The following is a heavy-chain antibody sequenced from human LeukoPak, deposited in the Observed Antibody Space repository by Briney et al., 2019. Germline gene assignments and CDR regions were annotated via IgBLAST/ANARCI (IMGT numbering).Heavy chain of an antibody. J-gene: IGHJ2*01. V-gene: IGHV3-15*01. CDR3: ATGRDFDL. Sequence: PGGSLRLSCAGSGFTFSNAWMNWVRQAPGKGQEWVGRIKSKPDGETTGYAAPVKGRFTISRDDSKNMVYVQMNSLKTEDTAVYYCATGRDFDLWGRGTLVTVSS. CDR1: GFTFSNAW. CDR2: IKSKPDGETT.